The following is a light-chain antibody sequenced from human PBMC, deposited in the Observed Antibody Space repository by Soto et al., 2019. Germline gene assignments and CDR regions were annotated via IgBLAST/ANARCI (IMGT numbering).Light chain of an antibody. CDR3: SSYAGSNNVG. Sequence: QSALSQPPSASGSPGQSVTISCTGTSSDVGGYNYVSWYQHHPGKAPKLMIYEVTKRPSGVPDRFSGSKSGNTASLTVSGLQAEDDSDYYCSSYAGSNNVGFGGGTKLPVL. V-gene: IGLV2-8*01. J-gene: IGLJ2*01. CDR1: SSDVGGYNY. CDR2: EVT.